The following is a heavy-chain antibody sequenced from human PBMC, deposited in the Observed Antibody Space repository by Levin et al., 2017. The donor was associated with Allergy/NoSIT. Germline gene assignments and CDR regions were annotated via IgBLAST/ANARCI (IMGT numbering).Heavy chain of an antibody. CDR3: AGMKRNIRQAFGI. J-gene: IGHJ3*02. V-gene: IGHV3-48*02. CDR2: IISISRSI. D-gene: IGHD2/OR15-2a*01. Sequence: PGGSLRLSCVASGVAFSSYSMNWVRQAPGKGLEWISYIISISRSIDYADSVKARFTISRDNAKNSLFLQMNSMRDEDTAVYFCAGMKRNIRQAFGIWGQGTMVTVSS. CDR1: GVAFSSYS.